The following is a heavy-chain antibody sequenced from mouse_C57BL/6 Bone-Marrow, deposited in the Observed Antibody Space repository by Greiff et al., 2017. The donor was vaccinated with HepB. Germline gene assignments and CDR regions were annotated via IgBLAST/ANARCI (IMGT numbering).Heavy chain of an antibody. D-gene: IGHD2-1*01. CDR1: GYTFTSYW. Sequence: QVQLQQPGAELVKPGASVKLSCKASGYTFTSYWMHWVKQRPGRGLEWIGRIDPNSGGTKYNEKFKSKATLTVDKPSSTAYMQLSSLTSEDSAVSYCALYGNCVWYYAMDYWGQGTSVTVSS. V-gene: IGHV1-72*01. CDR2: IDPNSGGT. J-gene: IGHJ4*01. CDR3: ALYGNCVWYYAMDY.